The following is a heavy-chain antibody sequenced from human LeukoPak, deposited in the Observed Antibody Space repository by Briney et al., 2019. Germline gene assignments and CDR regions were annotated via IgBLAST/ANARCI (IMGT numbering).Heavy chain of an antibody. Sequence: GGSLRLSCAASGFTFSSYWMSWVRQAPGKGLEWVANIKQDGSEKYYVDSVKGRFTISRDNSKKTLYLQMNSLRAEDTAVYYCARGGYDILTGYYKGHDYWGQGTLVTVSS. D-gene: IGHD3-9*01. CDR2: IKQDGSEK. J-gene: IGHJ4*02. CDR3: ARGGYDILTGYYKGHDY. V-gene: IGHV3-7*03. CDR1: GFTFSSYW.